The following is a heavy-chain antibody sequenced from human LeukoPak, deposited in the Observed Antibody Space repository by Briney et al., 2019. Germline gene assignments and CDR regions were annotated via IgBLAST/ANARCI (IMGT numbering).Heavy chain of an antibody. J-gene: IGHJ3*01. CDR3: AKELATAIFDY. CDR2: ISGRGGSK. Sequence: PGGSLRLSCAASGFTSSSYAMSGVRQAPGKGLEGVSAISGRGGSKYYPDSVKGRFTISRENSKKPLFLQMNSLEGEDKAVYFWAKELATAIFDYWRQATQVSVSS. V-gene: IGHV3-23*01. D-gene: IGHD2-21*02. CDR1: GFTSSSYA.